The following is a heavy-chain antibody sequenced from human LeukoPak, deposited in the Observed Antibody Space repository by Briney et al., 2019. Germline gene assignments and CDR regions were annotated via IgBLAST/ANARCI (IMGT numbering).Heavy chain of an antibody. Sequence: GASVKVSCKASGYTFTGYYMHWVRQAPGQGLERMGWINPNSGGTNYAQKFQGRVTMTRDTSISTAYMELSRLRSDDTAVYYCARDLDMTTVTGAFDIWGQGTMVTVSS. D-gene: IGHD4-17*01. CDR1: GYTFTGYY. CDR2: INPNSGGT. CDR3: ARDLDMTTVTGAFDI. V-gene: IGHV1-2*02. J-gene: IGHJ3*02.